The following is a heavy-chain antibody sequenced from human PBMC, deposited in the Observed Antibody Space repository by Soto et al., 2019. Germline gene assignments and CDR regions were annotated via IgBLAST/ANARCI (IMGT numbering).Heavy chain of an antibody. CDR3: ASSAGYSSSSYYYYYMDV. D-gene: IGHD6-13*01. V-gene: IGHV4-59*01. CDR1: AGAISTYY. CDR2: IYYSGST. J-gene: IGHJ6*03. Sequence: SESLSLTCTISAGAISTYYCSWIRQPPGKGLEWIGYIYYSGSTNYNPSLKSRVTISVDTSKNQFSLKLSSVTAADTAVYYCASSAGYSSSSYYYYYMDVWGKGTTVTVSS.